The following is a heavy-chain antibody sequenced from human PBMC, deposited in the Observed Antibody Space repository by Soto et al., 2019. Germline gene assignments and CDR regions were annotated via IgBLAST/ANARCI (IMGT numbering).Heavy chain of an antibody. Sequence: ASVKVSCKASGYTFTSYAMHWVRQAPGQRLEWMGWINAGNGNTKYSQKSQGRVTITRDTSASTAYMELSSLRSEDTAVYYCARDRPATSADCSGGSCYPGYNWFDPWGQGTLVTVSS. D-gene: IGHD2-15*01. CDR3: ARDRPATSADCSGGSCYPGYNWFDP. CDR2: INAGNGNT. V-gene: IGHV1-3*01. CDR1: GYTFTSYA. J-gene: IGHJ5*02.